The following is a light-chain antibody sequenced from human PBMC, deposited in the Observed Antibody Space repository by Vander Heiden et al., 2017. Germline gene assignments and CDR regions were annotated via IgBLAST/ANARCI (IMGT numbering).Light chain of an antibody. CDR1: SSDVGGYNY. CDR2: DVS. CDR3: CSYAGSYTFVV. Sequence: PVSGSPGQSVTISCTGTSSDVGGYNYVSWYQQHPGKAPKLMIYDVSKRPSGVPDRFSGSKSGNTASLTISGLQAEDEADYYCCSYAGSYTFVVFGGGTKLTVL. V-gene: IGLV2-11*01. J-gene: IGLJ2*01.